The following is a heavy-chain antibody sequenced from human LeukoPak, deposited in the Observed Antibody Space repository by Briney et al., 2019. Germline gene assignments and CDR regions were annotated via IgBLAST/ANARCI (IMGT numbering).Heavy chain of an antibody. J-gene: IGHJ6*02. V-gene: IGHV3-23*01. CDR2: ISGSGGST. Sequence: PGGSLRLSCAASGFTFSSYAMSWVRRAPGQGLEWVSGISGSGGSTSYADSVKGRFTISRDNSKNTLYLQMNSLTAEDTAVYYCAKGRGSGYYYFYYGMDVWGQETTVTVSS. CDR1: GFTFSSYA. D-gene: IGHD5-12*01. CDR3: AKGRGSGYYYFYYGMDV.